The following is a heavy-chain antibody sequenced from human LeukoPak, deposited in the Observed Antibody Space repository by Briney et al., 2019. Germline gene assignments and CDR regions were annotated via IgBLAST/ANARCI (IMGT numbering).Heavy chain of an antibody. J-gene: IGHJ6*02. CDR1: GGSFSGYY. D-gene: IGHD6-13*01. CDR2: INHSGST. Sequence: SETLSLTCAVYGGSFSGYYWSWIRQPPGKGLEWIGEINHSGSTNYNPSLKSRVTISVDTSKNQFSLKLSSVTAADTAVYYCASRPFPGIAAAGKPYGIDVWGQGTTVTVSS. V-gene: IGHV4-34*01. CDR3: ASRPFPGIAAAGKPYGIDV.